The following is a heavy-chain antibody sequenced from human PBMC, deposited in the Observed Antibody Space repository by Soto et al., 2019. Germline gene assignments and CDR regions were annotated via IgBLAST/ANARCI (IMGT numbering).Heavy chain of an antibody. J-gene: IGHJ3*02. V-gene: IGHV3-11*01. D-gene: IGHD2-15*01. CDR2: ISSSGSTI. CDR3: ARRPVCVVVVAADHDAFDI. Sequence: GGSLRLSCAASGFTFSDYYMSWIRQAPGKGLEWVSYISSSGSTIYYADSVKGRFTISRDNAKNSLYLQMNSLRAEDTAVYYCARRPVCVVVVAADHDAFDIWGKGTMVTVSS. CDR1: GFTFSDYY.